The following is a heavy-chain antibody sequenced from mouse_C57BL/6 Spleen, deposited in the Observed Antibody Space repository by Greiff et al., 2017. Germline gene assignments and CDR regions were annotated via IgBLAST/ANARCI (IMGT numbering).Heavy chain of an antibody. CDR1: GYTFNDYN. CDR3: ARDSSGWYFDV. V-gene: IGHV1-18*01. D-gene: IGHD3-2*01. Sequence: VQLQQSGPELVKPGASVKIPCKASGYTFNDYNMDWVKQSHGKSLEWIGDINPNNGGNTYNQKFKGKATLNVDKSSSTAYMELRSLTSEDTAVYYCARDSSGWYFDVWGTGTTVTVSS. J-gene: IGHJ1*03. CDR2: INPNNGGN.